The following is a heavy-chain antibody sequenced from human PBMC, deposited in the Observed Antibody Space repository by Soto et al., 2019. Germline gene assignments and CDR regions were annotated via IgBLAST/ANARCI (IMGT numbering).Heavy chain of an antibody. J-gene: IGHJ4*02. Sequence: GGSLRLSCAASGFTFSNYGMHWVRQAPGKGLEWVAFIWYDGGNKYYAESVKGRFTISRDNSKNTLYLQMNSLRAEDTAVYYCARDGDVNTGFGKDYWGQGSLVTVSS. D-gene: IGHD3-16*01. CDR3: ARDGDVNTGFGKDY. V-gene: IGHV3-33*01. CDR2: IWYDGGNK. CDR1: GFTFSNYG.